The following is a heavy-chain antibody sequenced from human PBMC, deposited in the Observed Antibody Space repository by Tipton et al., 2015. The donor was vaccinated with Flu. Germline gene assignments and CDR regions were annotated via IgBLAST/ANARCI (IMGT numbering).Heavy chain of an antibody. J-gene: IGHJ4*02. D-gene: IGHD3-22*01. CDR2: IFYSGIT. Sequence: GLVKPSETLSLTCTVSGDSISSDTTYYWGWVRQSPGKGLEWFGSIFYSGITYYNPSLKSRVTISVDSSKNQFSLKLSSVTAADTAVYYCARCERYYYDSSVAHYYFDYWGQGTLVTVSS. V-gene: IGHV4-39*01. CDR1: GDSISSDTTYY. CDR3: ARCERYYYDSSVAHYYFDY.